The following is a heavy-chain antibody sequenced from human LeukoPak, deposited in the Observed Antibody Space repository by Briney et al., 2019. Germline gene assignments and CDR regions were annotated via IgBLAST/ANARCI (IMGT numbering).Heavy chain of an antibody. Sequence: PSETLSLTCTVSGGSISSYYWSWIRQPPGKGLEWLGYIYYSGSTKYNPTLKSRVTISVDTYKNEFSLKLSSVTAADTAVYYCAREGGCSSTSCYPDYWGQGTLVTVSS. CDR3: AREGGCSSTSCYPDY. V-gene: IGHV4-59*01. D-gene: IGHD2-2*01. CDR2: IYYSGST. J-gene: IGHJ4*02. CDR1: GGSISSYY.